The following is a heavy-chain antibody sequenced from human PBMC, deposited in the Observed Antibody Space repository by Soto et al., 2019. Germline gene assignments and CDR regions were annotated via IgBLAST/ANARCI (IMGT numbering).Heavy chain of an antibody. CDR1: GYKFTNYG. Sequence: ASVKVSCKTSGYKFTNYGISWVRQAPGQGLEWMGWISAVTGNTDYAQKFQGRVTMTTDTSTNTAYMELRSLTFDDTAVYYCTRHRSNNEYWGQGTLVTVSS. D-gene: IGHD4-4*01. J-gene: IGHJ4*02. CDR2: ISAVTGNT. CDR3: TRHRSNNEY. V-gene: IGHV1-18*01.